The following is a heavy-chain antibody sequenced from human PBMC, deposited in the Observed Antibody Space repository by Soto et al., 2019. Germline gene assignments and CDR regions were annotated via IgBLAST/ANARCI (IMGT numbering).Heavy chain of an antibody. CDR3: SIVTAYGMDV. CDR1: GGTFSNYA. CDR2: IIPVYGTP. D-gene: IGHD2-15*01. Sequence: SSVKVSCKATGGTFSNYAISWVRQAPGQGREWMAGIIPVYGTPNYAQRFQDRVTIIADESTTTAYMEVHSLRSEETAIYYCSIVTAYGMDVWGPGTTVTVSS. J-gene: IGHJ6*02. V-gene: IGHV1-69*13.